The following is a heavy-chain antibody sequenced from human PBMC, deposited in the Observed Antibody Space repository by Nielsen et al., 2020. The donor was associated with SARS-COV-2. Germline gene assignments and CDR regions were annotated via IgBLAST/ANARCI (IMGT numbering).Heavy chain of an antibody. CDR1: GFTFSDYY. Sequence: GESLKISCAASGFTFSDYYMSWIRQAPGKGLEWVSYISSSSSYTNYADSVKGRFTISRDNAKNSLYLQMNSLRAEDTAVYYCARGGAPRGWYYGMDVWGQGTTVTVSS. CDR2: ISSSSSYT. D-gene: IGHD5-12*01. J-gene: IGHJ6*02. CDR3: ARGGAPRGWYYGMDV. V-gene: IGHV3-11*05.